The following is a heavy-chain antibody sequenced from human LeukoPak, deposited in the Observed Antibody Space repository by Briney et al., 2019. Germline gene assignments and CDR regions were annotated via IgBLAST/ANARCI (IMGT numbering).Heavy chain of an antibody. V-gene: IGHV4-34*01. J-gene: IGHJ4*02. Sequence: SETLSLTCTVYGGSFSGYYWTWIRQPPGKGLEWIGEINPSGSTNYNPSLKSRVTISVDTYKNQFSLKLNSLTAADTSLYYCARGLGSGSYFGYWGQGTLVTVSS. D-gene: IGHD3-10*01. CDR2: INPSGST. CDR1: GGSFSGYY. CDR3: ARGLGSGSYFGY.